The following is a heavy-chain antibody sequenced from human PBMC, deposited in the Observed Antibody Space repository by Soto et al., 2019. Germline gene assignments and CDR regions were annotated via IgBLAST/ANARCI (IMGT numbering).Heavy chain of an antibody. J-gene: IGHJ4*02. D-gene: IGHD3-10*01. CDR1: GFTFSSYG. V-gene: IGHV3-30*18. CDR3: AKDTGADY. CDR2: ISYDGSDQ. Sequence: QVQLVESGGGVVQPGRSLRLSCAASGFTFSSYGMYWVRQAPGKGLEWVARISYDGSDQFYGDSVKGRFTISRDNSKNILYVQMNSLRSEATAWYYCAKDTGADYGGQGPVVTVAA.